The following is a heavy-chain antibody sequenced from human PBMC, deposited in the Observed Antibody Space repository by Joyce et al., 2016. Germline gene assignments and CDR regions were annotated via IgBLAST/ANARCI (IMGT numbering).Heavy chain of an antibody. CDR2: VAPSDAYT. V-gene: IGHV5-10-1*01. CDR3: ARRGGTVTTTGFYWYFDL. J-gene: IGHJ2*01. D-gene: IGHD4-11*01. Sequence: EVQLVQSGAEVKKPGESLRISCKGSGNIFSSYWISWVRQMPGKGLEWIGTVAPSDAYTTYSPSFQGRVTISADKGITTAYLQWSSLEASDTAIYFCARRGGTVTTTGFYWYFDLWGRGTLVTVSS. CDR1: GNIFSSYW.